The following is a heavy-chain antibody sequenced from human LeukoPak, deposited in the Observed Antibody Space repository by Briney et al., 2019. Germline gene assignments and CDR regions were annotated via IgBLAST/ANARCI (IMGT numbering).Heavy chain of an antibody. CDR2: IIPIFGTA. V-gene: IGHV1-69*05. CDR1: GGTFSSYA. Sequence: SVKVSCKASGGTFSSYAISWVRQAPGQGLEWMGRIIPIFGTANYAQKFQGRVTMTTDTSTSTAYMELRSLRSDDTAVYYCARYYYDSSGYYYFDYWGQGTLVTVSS. J-gene: IGHJ4*02. CDR3: ARYYYDSSGYYYFDY. D-gene: IGHD3-22*01.